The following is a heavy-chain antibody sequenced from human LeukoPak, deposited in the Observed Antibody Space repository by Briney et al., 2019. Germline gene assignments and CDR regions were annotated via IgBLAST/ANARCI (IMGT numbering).Heavy chain of an antibody. CDR1: GFTFSGSA. V-gene: IGHV3-73*01. D-gene: IGHD6-19*01. CDR3: ARVNRGWYGGDYYYYMDV. CDR2: IRSEANSYAT. Sequence: GGSPRLSCAASGFTFSGSAMHWVRQASGKGLEWVGRIRSEANSYATLYVASVKGRFTISRDNSKNTLYLQMNSLRAEDTAVYYCARVNRGWYGGDYYYYMDVWGKGTTVTISS. J-gene: IGHJ6*03.